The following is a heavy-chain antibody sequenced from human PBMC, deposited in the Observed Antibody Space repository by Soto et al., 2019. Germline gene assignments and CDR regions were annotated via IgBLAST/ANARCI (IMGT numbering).Heavy chain of an antibody. D-gene: IGHD2-2*01. CDR2: IIPIFGTA. Sequence: QVQLVQSGAEVKKPGSSVKVSCKASGGTFSSYAISWVRQAPGQGLEWMGGIIPIFGTANYAQKFQCRVTITSEESTSTAYMELSSLRSEDTAVYYFAVRRDIVVVPAAKVGMDVCGQGTTVTVSS. CDR3: AVRRDIVVVPAAKVGMDV. CDR1: GGTFSSYA. J-gene: IGHJ6*02. V-gene: IGHV1-69*01.